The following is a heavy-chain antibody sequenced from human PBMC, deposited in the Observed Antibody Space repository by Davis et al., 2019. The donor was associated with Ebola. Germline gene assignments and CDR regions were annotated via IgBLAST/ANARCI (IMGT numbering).Heavy chain of an antibody. CDR2: INHSGST. CDR3: ARAYSVGVDP. J-gene: IGHJ5*02. CDR1: GGSFSGYG. D-gene: IGHD3-10*01. Sequence: STTLSLTVAVHGGSFSGYGWSGIRQPPGKGLEWIGEINHSGSTHYNPALKSRVTISVDTSKNQFALRLSSVTAADTEVYYCARAYSVGVDPWSQGTLVTVSS. V-gene: IGHV4-34*01.